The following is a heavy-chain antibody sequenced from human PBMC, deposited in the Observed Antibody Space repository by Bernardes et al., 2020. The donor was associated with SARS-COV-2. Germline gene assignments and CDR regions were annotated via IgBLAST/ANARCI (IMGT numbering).Heavy chain of an antibody. CDR3: ARGRTNNYYGSGSYWGRVRNWFDP. CDR2: ISSSGSTI. D-gene: IGHD3-10*01. Sequence: GGSLRLSCAASGFTFSSYEMNWVRQAPGKGLEWVSYISSSGSTIYYADSVKGRFTISRDNAKNSLYLQMNSLRAEDTAVYYCARGRTNNYYGSGSYWGRVRNWFDPWGQGTLVTVSS. J-gene: IGHJ5*02. CDR1: GFTFSSYE. V-gene: IGHV3-48*03.